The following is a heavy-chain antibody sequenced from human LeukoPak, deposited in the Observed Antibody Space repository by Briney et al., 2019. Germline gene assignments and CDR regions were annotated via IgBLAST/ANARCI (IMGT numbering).Heavy chain of an antibody. D-gene: IGHD3-10*01. CDR2: IIPIFGTA. CDR3: ARDMDTMVRGVITNWFDP. J-gene: IGHJ5*02. CDR1: GGTFSSYA. Sequence: SVKVSCKASGGTFSSYAISWVRQAPGQGLEWMGGIIPIFGTANYAQKFQGRVTITVDESTSTAYMELSSLRSEDTAVYYCARDMDTMVRGVITNWFDPWGQGTLVTVSS. V-gene: IGHV1-69*13.